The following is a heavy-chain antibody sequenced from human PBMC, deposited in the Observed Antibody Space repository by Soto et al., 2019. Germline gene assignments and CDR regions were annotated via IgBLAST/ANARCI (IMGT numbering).Heavy chain of an antibody. J-gene: IGHJ4*02. V-gene: IGHV1-69*13. D-gene: IGHD4-17*01. CDR2: IIPIFGTA. Sequence: ASVKVSCKASGGTFSSYAISWVRQAPGQGLEWMGGIIPIFGTANYAQKFQGRVTITADESTSTAYMELSSLRSEDTAVYYCARAHSPDYGGKVGYYFDYWGQGTLVTVSS. CDR3: ARAHSPDYGGKVGYYFDY. CDR1: GGTFSSYA.